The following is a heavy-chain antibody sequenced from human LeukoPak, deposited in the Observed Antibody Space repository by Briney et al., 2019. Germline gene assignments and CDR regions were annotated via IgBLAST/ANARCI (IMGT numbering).Heavy chain of an antibody. D-gene: IGHD6-19*01. Sequence: ASVKVSCKASGGTFSSYGISWVRQAPRQGLEWVGGIIPIFDTAKYAQKLQGRVTITADESTSTAYMELSSLRAEDTAVYYCAKSIAVAGFAGGRTFDYWGQGILVTVSS. CDR3: AKSIAVAGFAGGRTFDY. CDR1: GGTFSSYG. J-gene: IGHJ4*02. V-gene: IGHV1-69*13. CDR2: IIPIFDTA.